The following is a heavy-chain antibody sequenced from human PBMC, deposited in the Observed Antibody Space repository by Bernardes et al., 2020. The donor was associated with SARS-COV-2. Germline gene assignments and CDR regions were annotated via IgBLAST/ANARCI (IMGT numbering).Heavy chain of an antibody. J-gene: IGHJ1*01. CDR1: GFTFSSYS. D-gene: IGHD3-16*01. CDR3: AREVSRDYVWGSIEKGYFQH. CDR2: ISSSSSYI. Sequence: GSLSLSCAASGFTFSSYSMNWVRQAPGKGLEWVSSISSSSSYIYYADSVKGRFTIPRDNAKNSLYLQMNSLRAEDTAVYYCAREVSRDYVWGSIEKGYFQHWGQGTLVTVSS. V-gene: IGHV3-21*01.